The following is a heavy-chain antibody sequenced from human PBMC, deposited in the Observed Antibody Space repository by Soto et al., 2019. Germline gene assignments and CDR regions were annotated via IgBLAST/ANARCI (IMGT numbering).Heavy chain of an antibody. Sequence: QVQLQESGPGLVKPSETLSLTCTVSGGSVSSGSYYWSWIRQPPGKGLEWIGYIFYIGSTNYNPSLKSRVTISVDTSKNQFSLKLSSVTAADTAVYYCARTRWLQFVDYWGQGTLVTVSS. D-gene: IGHD5-12*01. CDR2: IFYIGST. J-gene: IGHJ4*02. V-gene: IGHV4-61*01. CDR1: GGSVSSGSYY. CDR3: ARTRWLQFVDY.